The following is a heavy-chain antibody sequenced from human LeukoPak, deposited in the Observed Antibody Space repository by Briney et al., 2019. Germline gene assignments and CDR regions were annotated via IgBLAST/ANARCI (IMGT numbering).Heavy chain of an antibody. CDR2: ISSDSSYI. J-gene: IGHJ4*02. D-gene: IGHD4-17*01. CDR1: GFTFSSYA. CDR3: VRGSYGTYDY. V-gene: IGHV3-21*01. Sequence: GGSLRLSCAASGFTFSSYAMNWVRQAPGKGLEWVSSISSDSSYIYYADAVHGRFTVSRDNAKYSLYLQMNSLRAEDTAVYYCVRGSYGTYDYWGQGSLVTVSS.